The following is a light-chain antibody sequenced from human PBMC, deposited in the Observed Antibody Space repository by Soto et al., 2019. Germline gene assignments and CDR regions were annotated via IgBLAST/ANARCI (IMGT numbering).Light chain of an antibody. CDR1: QSVSSSY. CDR2: GAS. Sequence: EIVLPQSPGTLSLSPGERATLSCRASQSVSSSYLAWYQQKPGQAPRLLIYGASTRATGIPARFSGSGSGTEFTLTISSLQSEDFAVYYCQQYNNWPPWTFGQGTKVDI. J-gene: IGKJ1*01. V-gene: IGKV3-15*01. CDR3: QQYNNWPPWT.